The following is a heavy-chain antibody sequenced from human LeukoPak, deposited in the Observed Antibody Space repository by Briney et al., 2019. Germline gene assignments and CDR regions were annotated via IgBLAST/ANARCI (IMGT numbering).Heavy chain of an antibody. CDR3: ARSTFGESDYYYYGMDV. V-gene: IGHV5-51*01. CDR1: GYNFATYW. CDR2: IYPADSDT. J-gene: IGHJ6*02. D-gene: IGHD3-10*02. Sequence: GESLMISCKGSGYNFATYWIAWVRQMPGKGLEWMGSIYPADSDTRDSPSFQGQVTISADKSISSAYLQLSSLKASDTAMYYCARSTFGESDYYYYGMDVWGQGTTVTVSS.